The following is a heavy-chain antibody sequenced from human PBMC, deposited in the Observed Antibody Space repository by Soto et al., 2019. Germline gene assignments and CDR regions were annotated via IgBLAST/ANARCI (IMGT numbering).Heavy chain of an antibody. Sequence: SETLSLTCAVYGGSVNGYYWNWIRQPPGKGLEWIGDINHTGCTHYNPSLKSRVTMSVDTSKNQFSLRLSAVTAADTAIYYCATRITVFGLLIPPFDPWGQGTQVTVSS. J-gene: IGHJ5*02. CDR3: ATRITVFGLLIPPFDP. D-gene: IGHD3-3*01. CDR2: INHTGCT. V-gene: IGHV4-34*01. CDR1: GGSVNGYY.